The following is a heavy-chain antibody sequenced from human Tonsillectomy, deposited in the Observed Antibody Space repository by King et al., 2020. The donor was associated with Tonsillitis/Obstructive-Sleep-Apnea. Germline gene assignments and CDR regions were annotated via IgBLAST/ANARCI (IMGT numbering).Heavy chain of an antibody. CDR3: PSGADYSNYVGFDY. J-gene: IGHJ4*02. D-gene: IGHD4-11*01. CDR1: GGSISSYY. Sequence: VQLQESGPGLVKPSETLSLTCTVSGGSISSYYWSCIRQPAGKGLEWIGRIYTSGSTNYNPSLKSRVTMSVDTSKNQFSLKLSSVTAADTAVYYCPSGADYSNYVGFDYWGQGTLVTVSS. V-gene: IGHV4-4*07. CDR2: IYTSGST.